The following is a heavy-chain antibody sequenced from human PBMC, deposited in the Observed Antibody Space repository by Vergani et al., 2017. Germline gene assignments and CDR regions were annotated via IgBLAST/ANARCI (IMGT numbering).Heavy chain of an antibody. CDR3: AREQDPRGAFDI. Sequence: VQLVESGGGLVKPGGSLRLSCAASGFTFSSYGMHWVRQAPGKGLEWVAVIWYDGSNKYYADSVKGRFTISRDNSKNTLYLQMNSLRAEDTAVYYCAREQDPRGAFDIWGQGTMVTVSS. V-gene: IGHV3-33*01. CDR2: IWYDGSNK. CDR1: GFTFSSYG. J-gene: IGHJ3*02.